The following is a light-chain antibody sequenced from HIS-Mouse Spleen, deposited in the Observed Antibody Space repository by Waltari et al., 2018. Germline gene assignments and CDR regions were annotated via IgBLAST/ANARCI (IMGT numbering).Light chain of an antibody. CDR1: ALPKNY. CDR2: EDS. CDR3: YSTDSSGNHRV. J-gene: IGLJ2*01. Sequence: SYELTQPPSVSVSPGQTARITCSGDALPKNYAYWYQQKSGQAPVLVIYEDSKRPSGIPERFSGSSSGTMATLTISGAQVEDEADYYCYSTDSSGNHRVFGGGTKLTFL. V-gene: IGLV3-10*01.